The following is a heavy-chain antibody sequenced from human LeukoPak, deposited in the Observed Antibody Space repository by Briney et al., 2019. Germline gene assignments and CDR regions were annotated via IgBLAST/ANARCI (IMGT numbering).Heavy chain of an antibody. J-gene: IGHJ3*02. V-gene: IGHV1-69*04. CDR2: IIPVLGVS. D-gene: IGHD3-16*02. CDR3: TREGVYAPDPSSYHRAPFDI. CDR1: GGSFSSFV. Sequence: SVKVSCKASGGSFSSFVITWVRQAPGQGLEWMGRIIPVLGVSNFAQKFQGRVTITADKSTNTAHMELNRLESGDTAVYYCTREGVYAPDPSSYHRAPFDIWGQGTVVIVSS.